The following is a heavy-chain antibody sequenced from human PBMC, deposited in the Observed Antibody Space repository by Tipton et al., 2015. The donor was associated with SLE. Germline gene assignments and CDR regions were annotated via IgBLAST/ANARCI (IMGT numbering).Heavy chain of an antibody. D-gene: IGHD1-26*01. CDR1: GVSITSGTHY. J-gene: IGHJ5*02. Sequence: GLVKPSQTLSLTCTVSGVSITSGTHYWSWIRQPAGKGLEWIGRIYSSGSTNYNPSLKSRVTLSVDTSKNQFSLKLTSVTAADTAVYYCARDFRANGNWFDPWGQGTLVTVSS. CDR2: IYSSGST. V-gene: IGHV4-61*02. CDR3: ARDFRANGNWFDP.